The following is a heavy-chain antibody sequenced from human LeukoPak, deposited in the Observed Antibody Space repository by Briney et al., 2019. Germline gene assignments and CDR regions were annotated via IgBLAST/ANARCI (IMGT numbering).Heavy chain of an antibody. J-gene: IGHJ4*02. Sequence: GGSLRLSCAASGFTFSSYAMNWVRQAPGKGLEWVSSISGSGGGTYYADSVKGRFTISRDNSKNTLYLQMNSLRAEDTAVYYCAKIPYSSSWYHFDFWGQGTLVTVSS. CDR1: GFTFSSYA. CDR2: ISGSGGGT. D-gene: IGHD6-13*01. V-gene: IGHV3-23*01. CDR3: AKIPYSSSWYHFDF.